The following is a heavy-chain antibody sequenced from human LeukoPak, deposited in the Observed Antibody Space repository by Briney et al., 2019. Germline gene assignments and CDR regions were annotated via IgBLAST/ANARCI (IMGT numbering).Heavy chain of an antibody. CDR1: GYTFTSYG. CDR3: ARTAYCGGDCQGPYYYYGMDV. Sequence: ASVKVSCKASGYTFTSYGISWVRQAPGQGLEWMGWINPNSGGTNYAQKFQGWVTMTRDTSISTAYMELSRLRSDDTAVYYCARTAYCGGDCQGPYYYYGMDVWGQGTTVTVSS. D-gene: IGHD2-21*02. J-gene: IGHJ6*02. CDR2: INPNSGGT. V-gene: IGHV1-2*04.